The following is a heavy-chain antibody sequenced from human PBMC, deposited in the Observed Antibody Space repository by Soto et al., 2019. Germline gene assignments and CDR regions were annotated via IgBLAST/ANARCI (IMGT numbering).Heavy chain of an antibody. Sequence: ASVKVSCKASGYTFTSSGISWVRRAPGQGLEWMGWISAHTGSSEYAQRFQGRVTMTTDRSTSTAYMELRSLRSDDTAVYYCARAFFYQGSDSRGYSFDAFDFWGPGTLVTVSS. CDR3: ARAFFYQGSDSRGYSFDAFDF. CDR1: GYTFTSSG. CDR2: ISAHTGSS. V-gene: IGHV1-18*01. D-gene: IGHD3-22*01. J-gene: IGHJ3*01.